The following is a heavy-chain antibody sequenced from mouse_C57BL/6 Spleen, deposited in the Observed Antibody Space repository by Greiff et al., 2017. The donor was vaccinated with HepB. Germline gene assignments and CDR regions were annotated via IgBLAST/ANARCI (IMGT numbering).Heavy chain of an antibody. V-gene: IGHV3-6*01. J-gene: IGHJ2*01. CDR3: ARDQGDTFYFDY. Sequence: VQLKESGPGLVKPSQSLSLTCSVTGYSITSGYYWNWIRQFPGNKLEWMGYISYDGSNNYNPSLKNRISITRDTSKNQFFLKLNSVTTEDTATYYCARDQGDTFYFDYWGQGTTLTVSS. D-gene: IGHD3-3*01. CDR2: ISYDGSN. CDR1: GYSITSGYY.